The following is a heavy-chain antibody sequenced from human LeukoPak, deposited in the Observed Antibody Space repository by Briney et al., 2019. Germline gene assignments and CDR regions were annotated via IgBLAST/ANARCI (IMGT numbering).Heavy chain of an antibody. V-gene: IGHV3-30-3*01. Sequence: GRSLRLSCAASGFTFSSYAMHWVRQAPGKGLEWVAVISYDGSNKYYADSVKGRFIISRDNSKNTLYLQMNSLRAEDTAVYYCARDVGKSGYDFDYWGQGTLVTVSS. D-gene: IGHD5-12*01. CDR2: ISYDGSNK. J-gene: IGHJ4*02. CDR1: GFTFSSYA. CDR3: ARDVGKSGYDFDY.